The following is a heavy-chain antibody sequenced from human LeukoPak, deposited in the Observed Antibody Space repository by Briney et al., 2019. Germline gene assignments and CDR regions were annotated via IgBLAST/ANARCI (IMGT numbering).Heavy chain of an antibody. Sequence: PSETLSLTCTVSGGSISSYYWSWIRQPPGKGLEWIGYIYYSGSTNYNPSLKSRVTISVDTSKNQFSLKLSSVTAADTAVYYCARHEGYRDCYFDYWGQGTLVTVSS. CDR2: IYYSGST. CDR1: GGSISSYY. D-gene: IGHD6-13*01. V-gene: IGHV4-59*08. CDR3: ARHEGYRDCYFDY. J-gene: IGHJ4*02.